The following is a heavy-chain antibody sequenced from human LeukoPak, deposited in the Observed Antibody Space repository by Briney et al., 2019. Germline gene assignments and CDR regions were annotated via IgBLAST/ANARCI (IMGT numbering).Heavy chain of an antibody. CDR3: AKGGSGYYVFDY. CDR1: RFTFSNFD. Sequence: GGSLRLSCAASRFTFSNFDMGWVRQAPGKGLEWISGISGSGDHTYQADSVKGRFTISRENSKNTLYLQMNSPRAEDTAVYYCAKGGSGYYVFDYWGQGTLVTVSS. D-gene: IGHD3-22*01. V-gene: IGHV3-23*01. CDR2: ISGSGDHT. J-gene: IGHJ4*02.